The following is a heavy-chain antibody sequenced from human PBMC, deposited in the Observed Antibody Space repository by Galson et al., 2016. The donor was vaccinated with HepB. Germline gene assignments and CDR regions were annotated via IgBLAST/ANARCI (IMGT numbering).Heavy chain of an antibody. CDR2: ISGSGGST. D-gene: IGHD3-22*01. V-gene: IGHV3-23*01. J-gene: IGHJ4*02. Sequence: SLRLSCAASGFTFSSYAMSWVRQAPGKGLEWVSVISGSGGSTYYADSVEGRFTISRDNSKNTLYLQMNSLRADDTAVYYCAKGVPYYYDSSGYYLDYWGQGTLVTVSS. CDR3: AKGVPYYYDSSGYYLDY. CDR1: GFTFSSYA.